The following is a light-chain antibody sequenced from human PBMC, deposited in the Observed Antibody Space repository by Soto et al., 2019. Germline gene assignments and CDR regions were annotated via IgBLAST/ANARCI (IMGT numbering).Light chain of an antibody. CDR3: QQFDSVPCT. CDR1: QDINNY. CDR2: DAS. J-gene: IGKJ2*02. V-gene: IGKV1-33*01. Sequence: DIQMTQSPSSLSASVGDRVTITCQASQDINNYLIWYQHKPGKAPKLLIYDASTLGTGVSSRFSGGGSGTHFTFTISSLQPEDIATYSFQQFDSVPCTFGQGTKLELK.